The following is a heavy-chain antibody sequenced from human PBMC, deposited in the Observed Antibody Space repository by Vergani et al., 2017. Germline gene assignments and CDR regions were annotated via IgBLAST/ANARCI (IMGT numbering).Heavy chain of an antibody. Sequence: EVQLVQSGAEVKKPGATMKTSGKVFEYTFTDHNMPWGKQAPGKGLEWMGLVDPEDGETIYAEKFKGRVTIAADTSTDTAHLELSSLRSEDTAVYYCATPQTVTTGGMEVWGQGTTVIVSS. J-gene: IGHJ6*02. CDR1: EYTFTDHN. CDR2: VDPEDGET. D-gene: IGHD4-17*01. CDR3: ATPQTVTTGGMEV. V-gene: IGHV1-69-2*01.